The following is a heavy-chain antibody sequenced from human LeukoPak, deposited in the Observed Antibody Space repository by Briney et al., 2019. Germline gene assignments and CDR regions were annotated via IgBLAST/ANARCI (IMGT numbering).Heavy chain of an antibody. Sequence: ASVKVSCKASGYTFTGYYIHWVRQAPGQGRQWMGCINPNSGGTNYAQKFQGRVTMTSDTSINTAYMELSRLRSDDTAMYFCARVQNWDFDYWRQATLVTVSS. J-gene: IGHJ4*02. CDR3: ARVQNWDFDY. V-gene: IGHV1-2*02. CDR2: INPNSGGT. D-gene: IGHD7-27*01. CDR1: GYTFTGYY.